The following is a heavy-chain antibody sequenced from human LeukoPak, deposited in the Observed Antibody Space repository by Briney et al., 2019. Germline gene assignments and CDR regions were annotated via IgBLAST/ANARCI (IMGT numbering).Heavy chain of an antibody. CDR2: ISSSSSTI. V-gene: IGHV3-48*01. CDR3: ATYYDFWSGISPRGFDI. J-gene: IGHJ3*02. D-gene: IGHD3-3*01. CDR1: GFTFSSYS. Sequence: GGSLRLSCAASGFTFSSYSMNWVRQAPGKGLEWVSYISSSSSTIYYADSVKGRFTISRDNAKNSLYLQMNSLRAEDTAVYYCATYYDFWSGISPRGFDIWGQGTIVTVSS.